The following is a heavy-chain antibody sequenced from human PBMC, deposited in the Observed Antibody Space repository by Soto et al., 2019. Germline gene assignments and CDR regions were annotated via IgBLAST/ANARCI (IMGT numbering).Heavy chain of an antibody. CDR3: ARGQDGYCSTTRCYDTFYGMDV. J-gene: IGHJ6*02. D-gene: IGHD2-2*03. CDR1: AGSISSGDYY. CDR2: IYYSGRI. Sequence: SETLSLTCTVSAGSISSGDYYWTWIRQLPGKGLEWIGYIYYSGRIGYSPSLKSRVTISLDTSGIQFSLKLKSVTAADTAVYYCARGQDGYCSTTRCYDTFYGMDVWGHGTPVTVSS. V-gene: IGHV4-31*03.